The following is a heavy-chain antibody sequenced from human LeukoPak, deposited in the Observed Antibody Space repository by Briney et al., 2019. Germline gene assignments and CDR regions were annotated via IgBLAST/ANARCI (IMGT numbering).Heavy chain of an antibody. Sequence: GGSLRLSCAASGFTFTNAWMSWVRQAPGKGLEWVSSISSSSSYIYYADSVKGRFTISRDNAKNSLYLQMNSLRAEDTAVYYCARAPRGYSYRPYYYYYYYMDVWGKGTTVTVSS. D-gene: IGHD5-18*01. CDR1: GFTFTNAW. CDR3: ARAPRGYSYRPYYYYYYYMDV. J-gene: IGHJ6*03. CDR2: ISSSSSYI. V-gene: IGHV3-21*01.